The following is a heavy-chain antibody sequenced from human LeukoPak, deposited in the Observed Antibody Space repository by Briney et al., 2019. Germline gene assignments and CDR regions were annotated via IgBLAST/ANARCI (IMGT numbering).Heavy chain of an antibody. J-gene: IGHJ4*02. CDR2: INHSGST. Sequence: SETLSLTCAVYGGSFSGYYWSWIRQPPGKGLEWIGEINHSGSTNYNPSLKSRVTISVDTSKNQFSLKLSSVTAADTAVYYCAREMCETTPSNGDYWGQGTLVTVSS. D-gene: IGHD4-11*01. CDR3: AREMCETTPSNGDY. CDR1: GGSFSGYY. V-gene: IGHV4-34*01.